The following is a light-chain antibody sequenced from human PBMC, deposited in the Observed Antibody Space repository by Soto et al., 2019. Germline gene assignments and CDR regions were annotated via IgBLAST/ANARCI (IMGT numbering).Light chain of an antibody. J-gene: IGLJ2*01. CDR3: QTWGTGIQGV. V-gene: IGLV4-69*01. CDR1: SGHSSYA. CDR2: LNSDGSH. Sequence: QPVLTQSPSASASLGASVKLTCTLSSGHSSYAIAWHQQQPEKGPRYLMKLNSDGSHSKGDGIPDRFSGSSSGAERYLTISSLQSEDEADYYWQTWGTGIQGVFGGGTKLTVL.